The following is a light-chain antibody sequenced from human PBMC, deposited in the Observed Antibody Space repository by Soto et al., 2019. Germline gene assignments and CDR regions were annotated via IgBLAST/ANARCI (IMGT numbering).Light chain of an antibody. CDR3: QQRSNWPPMWT. CDR1: QSVSNNY. Sequence: EIVLTQSPATLSLSPGERATLSCRASQSVSNNYLAWYQQKPGQAPRLLIYGASNRATGIPDRFTGSGSGTDFTLTISRLEPEDFAVYYCQQRSNWPPMWTFGQGTKVDI. CDR2: GAS. J-gene: IGKJ1*01. V-gene: IGKV3D-20*02.